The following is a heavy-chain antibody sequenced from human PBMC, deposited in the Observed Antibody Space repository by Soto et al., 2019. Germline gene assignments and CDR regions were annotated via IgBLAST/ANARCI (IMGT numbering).Heavy chain of an antibody. Sequence: GSAVKPSCKACGYSFRSYGIQWVRQAPGQSLEWMGWINVDNGDTKYSQNFQDRVTIIRDTSASTVYMELSSLRTEDTAVYYCARVVLKYIRSFELWCQGSLVTVFS. CDR1: GYSFRSYG. CDR2: INVDNGDT. V-gene: IGHV1-3*01. D-gene: IGHD6-6*01. J-gene: IGHJ4*02. CDR3: ARVVLKYIRSFEL.